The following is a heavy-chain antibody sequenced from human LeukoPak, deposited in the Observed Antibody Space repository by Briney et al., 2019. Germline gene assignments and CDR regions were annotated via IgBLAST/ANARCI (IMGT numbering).Heavy chain of an antibody. Sequence: SGTLSLTCTVSGGSISSYYWSWIRQPPGKGLEWIGYIYYSGSTNYNPSLKSRVTISVDTSKNQFSLKLSSVTAADTAVYYCARDRGGRGYDLRWFDPWGQGTPVTVSS. D-gene: IGHD5-12*01. J-gene: IGHJ5*02. CDR3: ARDRGGRGYDLRWFDP. CDR1: GGSISSYY. CDR2: IYYSGST. V-gene: IGHV4-59*01.